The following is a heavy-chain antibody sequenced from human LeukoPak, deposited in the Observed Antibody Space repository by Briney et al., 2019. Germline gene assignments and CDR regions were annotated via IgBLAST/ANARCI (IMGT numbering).Heavy chain of an antibody. Sequence: SETLSLTCTVSGGSISSYYWSWIRQPPGKGLEWIGYIYYSGSTNYNPSLKSRVTISVDTSKNQFSLKLSSVTAADTAVYYCARPLLYSGYDGDVDYWGQGTLVTVSS. CDR2: IYYSGST. D-gene: IGHD5-12*01. J-gene: IGHJ4*02. CDR1: GGSISSYY. V-gene: IGHV4-59*12. CDR3: ARPLLYSGYDGDVDY.